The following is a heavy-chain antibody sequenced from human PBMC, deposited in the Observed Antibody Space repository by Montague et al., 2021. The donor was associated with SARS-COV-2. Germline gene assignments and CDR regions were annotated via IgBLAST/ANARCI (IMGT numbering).Heavy chain of an antibody. CDR1: GFTFSFYW. J-gene: IGHJ4*02. CDR2: IKQDGNEK. D-gene: IGHD6-13*01. Sequence: YLRLSCAASGFTFSFYWMSWVRQAPGKGLEWVANIKQDGNEKYYVDSVKGRFTISRDNAKNSLYLQMNSLRAEDTAVYYCARVPSSSWYFEYWGQGTLVTVSS. CDR3: ARVPSSSWYFEY. V-gene: IGHV3-7*01.